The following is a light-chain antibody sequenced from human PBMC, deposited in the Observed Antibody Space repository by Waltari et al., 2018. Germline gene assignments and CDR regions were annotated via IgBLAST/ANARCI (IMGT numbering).Light chain of an antibody. CDR1: QSISKF. Sequence: DIQMTQSPSSLSASVGDRVTITCWASQSISKFLTWYQQRPGKAPRLLIYAASNLHPGVPSRFSGSGSGTDFTLTINNLQPEDSATYYCQQSSTSSWTFGQGTKVEVK. V-gene: IGKV1-39*01. CDR2: AAS. CDR3: QQSSTSSWT. J-gene: IGKJ1*01.